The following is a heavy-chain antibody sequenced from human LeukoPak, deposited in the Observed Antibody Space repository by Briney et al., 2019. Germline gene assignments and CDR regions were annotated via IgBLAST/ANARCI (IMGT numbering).Heavy chain of an antibody. CDR3: ARGGREVVVVTAVWHY. J-gene: IGHJ4*02. CDR1: GGSFSGYY. CDR2: INHSGST. V-gene: IGHV4-34*01. D-gene: IGHD2-21*02. Sequence: SETLSLTCAVYGGSFSGYYWSWIRQPPGKGLEWIGEINHSGSTNYNPSLKSRVTMSVDTSKNQFSLKLSSVTAADTAVYYCARGGREVVVVTAVWHYWGQGTLVTVSS.